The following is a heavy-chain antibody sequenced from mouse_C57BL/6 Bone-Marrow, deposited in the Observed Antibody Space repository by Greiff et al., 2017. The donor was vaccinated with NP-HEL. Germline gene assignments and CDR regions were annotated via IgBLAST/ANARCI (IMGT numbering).Heavy chain of an antibody. CDR1: GYAFTNYL. CDR3: ARNYYGSSPTWFAY. Sequence: VQLQQSGAELVRPGTSVKVSCKASGYAFTNYLIEWVKQRPGQGLEWIGVINPGSGGTNYNEKFKGKATLTAEKSSSTAYMQLSSLTSEDSAVYFCARNYYGSSPTWFAYWGQGTLVTVSA. V-gene: IGHV1-54*01. CDR2: INPGSGGT. J-gene: IGHJ3*01. D-gene: IGHD1-1*01.